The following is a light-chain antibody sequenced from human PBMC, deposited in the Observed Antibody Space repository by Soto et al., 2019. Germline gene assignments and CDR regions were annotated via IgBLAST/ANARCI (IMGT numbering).Light chain of an antibody. Sequence: DIQMTQSPSSLSASIGDRVTIICRASQSLSTFLNWYQQKPGKAPKVLIYAASSLQSGVPSRFSGSGSGTDFTLTISSLQPDDFATYYCQQSYSIPWTFGQGTKVEIK. CDR2: AAS. CDR1: QSLSTF. J-gene: IGKJ1*01. V-gene: IGKV1-39*01. CDR3: QQSYSIPWT.